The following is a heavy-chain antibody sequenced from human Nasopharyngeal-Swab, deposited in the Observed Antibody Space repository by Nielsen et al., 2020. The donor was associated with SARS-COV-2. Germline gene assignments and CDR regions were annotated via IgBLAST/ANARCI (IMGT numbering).Heavy chain of an antibody. V-gene: IGHV3-30*03. CDR1: GFSFSNYW. D-gene: IGHD4-17*01. CDR3: ARDAPAHYGAFY. J-gene: IGHJ4*02. Sequence: GESLKISCAASGFSFSNYWTHWVRQAPGKGLEWVAFIAHDASNEYYGDSVKGQFSISRDSSKNTLYLQMDSLRGEDTAVYYCARDAPAHYGAFYWGRGTLVTVSS. CDR2: IAHDASNE.